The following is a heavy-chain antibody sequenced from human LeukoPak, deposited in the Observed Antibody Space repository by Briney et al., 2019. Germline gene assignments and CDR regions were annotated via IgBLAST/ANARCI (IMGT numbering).Heavy chain of an antibody. CDR2: IIPIFGTA. V-gene: IGHV1-69*01. J-gene: IGHJ4*02. CDR1: GGTFSSYA. D-gene: IGHD5-12*01. Sequence: SVKLSCKASGGTFSSYAISWVREAPGQGLEWMGGIIPIFGTANYAQKFQGRVTITADESTSTAYMELSSLRSEDTAVYYCASGIYSGYDFDYFAYWGQGTLATVSS. CDR3: ASGIYSGYDFDYFAY.